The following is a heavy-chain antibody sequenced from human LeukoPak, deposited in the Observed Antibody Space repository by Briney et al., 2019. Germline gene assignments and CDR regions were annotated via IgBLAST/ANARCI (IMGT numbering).Heavy chain of an antibody. J-gene: IGHJ3*02. Sequence: SETLSLTCIVSGGSINNHYWTWIRQTPGRGLEWIGDIHYTGTTKFNPSLKSRVTISVDTSKNQFSLELSSVTATDTAVYFCATNRAGTYDRPFEIWGQGTMVTVSS. V-gene: IGHV4-59*08. CDR3: ATNRAGTYDRPFEI. D-gene: IGHD1-26*01. CDR1: GGSINNHY. CDR2: IHYTGTT.